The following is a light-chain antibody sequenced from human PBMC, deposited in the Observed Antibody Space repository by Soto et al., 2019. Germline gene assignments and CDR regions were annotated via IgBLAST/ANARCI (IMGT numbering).Light chain of an antibody. CDR1: SSDVGGYNY. CDR3: SSYTSSSTVL. V-gene: IGLV2-14*01. CDR2: DVS. J-gene: IGLJ2*01. Sequence: QSALTQPASVSGSPGQSITISCTGTSSDVGGYNYVSWYQQHPGKAPKLTIYDVSNRPSGVSNRFSGSKSGNTASLTISGLQAEDEADYYCSSYTSSSTVLFGGGTSSPS.